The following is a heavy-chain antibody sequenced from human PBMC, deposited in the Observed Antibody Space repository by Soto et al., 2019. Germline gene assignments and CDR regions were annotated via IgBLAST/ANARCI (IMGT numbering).Heavy chain of an antibody. CDR2: INPGNGKT. J-gene: IGHJ4*02. CDR3: ARDLDAYNSTGY. Sequence: GASVKVSCKASGYIFTSLAIHWVRQAPGQRLEWMGWINPGNGKTKYSQSFQGRVTITRDTSASTAYMALSSLRSEDTAVYFCARDLDAYNSTGYWGQGTLVTVSS. V-gene: IGHV1-3*01. CDR1: GYIFTSLA. D-gene: IGHD1-1*01.